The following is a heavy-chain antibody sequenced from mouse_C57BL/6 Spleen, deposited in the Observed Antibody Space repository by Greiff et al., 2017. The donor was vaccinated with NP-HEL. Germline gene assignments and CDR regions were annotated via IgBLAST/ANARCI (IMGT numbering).Heavy chain of an antibody. J-gene: IGHJ4*01. CDR3: AREGGLRAMDY. CDR1: GYTFTSYW. CDR2: IDPSDSYT. Sequence: VQLKQSGAELVMPGASVKLSCKASGYTFTSYWMHWVKQRPGQGLEWIGEIDPSDSYTNYNQKFKGKSTLTVDKSSSTAYMQLSSLTSEDSAVYYCAREGGLRAMDYWGQGTSVTVSS. D-gene: IGHD1-1*01. V-gene: IGHV1-69*01.